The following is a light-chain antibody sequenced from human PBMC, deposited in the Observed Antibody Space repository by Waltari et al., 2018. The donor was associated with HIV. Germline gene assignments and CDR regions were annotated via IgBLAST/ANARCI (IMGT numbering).Light chain of an antibody. CDR3: SSYTSTSTVYV. CDR2: AVS. V-gene: IGLV2-14*03. CDR1: SSDVGGYNT. Sequence: SALTQPASVSGSPGQSITISCTGTSSDVGGYNTVPWYQLHPGKAPKLMIYAVSNRPPGVSNRFSGSKSDNTASLTISGLQAEDEADYYCSSYTSTSTVYVFGTGTEVTVL. J-gene: IGLJ1*01.